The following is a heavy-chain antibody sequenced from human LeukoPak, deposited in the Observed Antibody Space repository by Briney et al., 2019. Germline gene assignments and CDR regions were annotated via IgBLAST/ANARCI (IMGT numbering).Heavy chain of an antibody. CDR2: IYTSGST. CDR1: GGSISSYY. Sequence: MSSETLSLTCTVSGGSISSYYWGWIRQPAGKGLEWIGRIYTSGSTNYNPSLKSRVTMSVDTSKNQFSLKLSSVTAADTAVYYCAKIAAAANWFDPWGQGTLVTVSS. CDR3: AKIAAAANWFDP. J-gene: IGHJ5*02. V-gene: IGHV4-4*07. D-gene: IGHD6-13*01.